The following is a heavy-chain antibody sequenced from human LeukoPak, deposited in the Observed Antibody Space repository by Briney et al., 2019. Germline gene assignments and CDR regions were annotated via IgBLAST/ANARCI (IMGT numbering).Heavy chain of an antibody. CDR1: GFNFSSYA. Sequence: PGGSLRLSCSASGFNFSSYAMSWVHQAPGKGLEWVSAISGSGGSTYYADSVKGRFTISRDNSKNTLYLQMNSLRAEDTAVYYCAKPSGDAFDIWGQGTMVTVSS. CDR2: ISGSGGST. D-gene: IGHD1-26*01. J-gene: IGHJ3*02. V-gene: IGHV3-23*01. CDR3: AKPSGDAFDI.